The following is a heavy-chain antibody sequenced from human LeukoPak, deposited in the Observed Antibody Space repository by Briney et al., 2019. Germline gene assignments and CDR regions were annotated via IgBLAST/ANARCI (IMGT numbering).Heavy chain of an antibody. Sequence: VGSLRLSCGASGFTFSNYEMNWVRQAPRKGLEWVSYISSSGSTIYYADSVKGRFTISRDNAKNSLYLQMNSLRAEDTAVYYCARDMGAYYYDSSGYYQLDYWGQGTLVTVSS. CDR3: ARDMGAYYYDSSGYYQLDY. V-gene: IGHV3-48*03. J-gene: IGHJ4*02. CDR2: ISSSGSTI. D-gene: IGHD3-22*01. CDR1: GFTFSNYE.